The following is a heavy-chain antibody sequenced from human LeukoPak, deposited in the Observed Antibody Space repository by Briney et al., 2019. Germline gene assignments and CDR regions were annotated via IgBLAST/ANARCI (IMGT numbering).Heavy chain of an antibody. Sequence: SETLSLTCIVSGASITTYSWNWLRQSPGKGLEWIGYFSLGGSGTTSYTSSLKSRVTISRDASKNQLSLKLTSVTAADTAVYYCARWDDSAWAFGTWGPGTLVTVSS. CDR3: ARWDDSAWAFGT. CDR2: FSLGGSGTT. CDR1: GASITTYS. V-gene: IGHV4-59*08. J-gene: IGHJ5*02. D-gene: IGHD6-19*01.